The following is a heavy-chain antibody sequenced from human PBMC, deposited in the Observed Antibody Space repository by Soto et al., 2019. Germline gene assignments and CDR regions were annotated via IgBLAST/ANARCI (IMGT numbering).Heavy chain of an antibody. CDR1: GFTFSSYG. D-gene: IGHD5-18*01. V-gene: IGHV3-30*18. J-gene: IGHJ6*02. CDR3: AKDVEPVDTAMVTPPAFVLRNPLHYYGMDV. CDR2: ISYDGSNK. Sequence: GGSLRLSCAASGFTFSSYGMHWVRQAPGKGLEWVAVISYDGSNKYYADSVKGRFTISRDNSKNTLYLQMNSLRAEDTAVYYCAKDVEPVDTAMVTPPAFVLRNPLHYYGMDVWGQGTTVTVSS.